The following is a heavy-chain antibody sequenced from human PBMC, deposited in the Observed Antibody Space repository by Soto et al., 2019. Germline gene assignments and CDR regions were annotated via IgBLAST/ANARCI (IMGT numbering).Heavy chain of an antibody. D-gene: IGHD3-22*01. CDR3: ARAPYYYDSSGYPH. V-gene: IGHV3-53*01. CDR2: IYSGGST. Sequence: GGSLRLSCAASGFTVSSNYMSWVRQAPGKGLEWVSVIYSGGSTYYADSVKGRFTISRDNSKNTLYPQMNSLRAEDTAVYYCARAPYYYDSSGYPHWGQGTLVTVSS. CDR1: GFTVSSNY. J-gene: IGHJ4*02.